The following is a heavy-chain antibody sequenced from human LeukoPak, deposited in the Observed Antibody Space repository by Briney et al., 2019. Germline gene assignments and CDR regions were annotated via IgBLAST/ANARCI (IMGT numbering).Heavy chain of an antibody. CDR3: AGAYGGNRSYRPFDP. D-gene: IGHD4-23*01. J-gene: IGHJ5*02. CDR2: IYYSGST. Sequence: PSETLSLTCTVSGGSISSSSYYWGWIRQPPGKGLEWIGSIYYSGSTYYNPSLKSRVTISVDTSKNQFSLKLSSVTAADTAVYYCAGAYGGNRSYRPFDPWGQGTLVTVSS. CDR1: GGSISSSSYY. V-gene: IGHV4-39*07.